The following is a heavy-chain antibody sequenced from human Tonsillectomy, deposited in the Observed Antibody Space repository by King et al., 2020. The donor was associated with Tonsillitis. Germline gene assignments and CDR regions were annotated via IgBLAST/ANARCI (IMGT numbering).Heavy chain of an antibody. CDR1: GGSISSSSYY. D-gene: IGHD3-10*01. V-gene: IGHV4-39*01. J-gene: IGHJ4*02. CDR2: IYYSWST. CDR3: ARRLYGSGRVEY. Sequence: MQLQESGPGLVKPSETLSLTCTVSGGSISSSSYYWGWIRQPPGKGLEWIGSIYYSWSTYYNPSLKSRVTISVDTSKNQFSLKLSSVTAADTAVYYCARRLYGSGRVEYWGQGTLVTVSS.